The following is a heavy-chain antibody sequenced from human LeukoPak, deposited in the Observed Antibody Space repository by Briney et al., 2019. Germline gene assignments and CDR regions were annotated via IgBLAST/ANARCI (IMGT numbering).Heavy chain of an antibody. CDR3: ARGPYSYDSSGAFDI. D-gene: IGHD3-22*01. CDR2: ISSSGST. V-gene: IGHV4-61*02. J-gene: IGHJ3*02. CDR1: GDSINSDSYY. Sequence: PSETLSLTCSVSGDSINSDSYYWSWIRQSAGKGLEWIGRISSSGSTNYNPSLKSRVTISVDTSKNQFSLKLSSVTAADTAVYFCARGPYSYDSSGAFDIWGQGTMVTVSS.